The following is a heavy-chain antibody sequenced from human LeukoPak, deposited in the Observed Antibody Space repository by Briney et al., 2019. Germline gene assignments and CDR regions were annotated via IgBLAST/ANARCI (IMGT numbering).Heavy chain of an antibody. V-gene: IGHV1-18*01. CDR3: ARARQWGYCSSTSCYDFFDY. D-gene: IGHD2-2*01. CDR1: GYTFTSYG. CDR2: ISAYNGNT. Sequence: ASVKVSCKASGYTFTSYGISWLRQAPGQGLEWMGWISAYNGNTNYAQKLQGRVTMTTDTSTSTAYMELRSLRSDDTAVYYCARARQWGYCSSTSCYDFFDYWGQGTLVTVSS. J-gene: IGHJ4*02.